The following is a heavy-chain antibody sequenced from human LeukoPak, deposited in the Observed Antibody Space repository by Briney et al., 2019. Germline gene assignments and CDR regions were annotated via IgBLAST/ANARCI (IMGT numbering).Heavy chain of an antibody. CDR1: GDSISSGDYY. CDR2: IYYRGNT. J-gene: IGHJ4*02. V-gene: IGHV4-30-4*08. D-gene: IGHD3-16*02. Sequence: SETLSLTCTVSGDSISSGDYYWSWIRQPPGKGLEVIGYIYYRGNTYYNPSLKSRVTISVDTSKNQFSLKLSSVTAADTAVYYCTSYDYVWGSYREPYFDCWGQGTLVTVSS. CDR3: TSYDYVWGSYREPYFDC.